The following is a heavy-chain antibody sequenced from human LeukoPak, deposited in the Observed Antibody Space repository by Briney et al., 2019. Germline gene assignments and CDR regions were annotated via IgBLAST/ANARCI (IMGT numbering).Heavy chain of an antibody. CDR2: IVGSGTTT. Sequence: PGGSLRLSCAASGFTFSSYAMSWVRQAPGKGLEWVSAIVGSGTTTYYADSVKGRFTISRDNAKNSVYLQMSSLRAEDTAVYYCASGFNYGYFRYWGPGTLVTVSS. V-gene: IGHV3-23*01. D-gene: IGHD5-18*01. CDR3: ASGFNYGYFRY. J-gene: IGHJ4*02. CDR1: GFTFSSYA.